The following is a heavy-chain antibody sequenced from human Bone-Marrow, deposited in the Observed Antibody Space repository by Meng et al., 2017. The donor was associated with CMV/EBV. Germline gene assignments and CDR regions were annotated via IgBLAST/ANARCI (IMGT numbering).Heavy chain of an antibody. D-gene: IGHD4-23*01. V-gene: IGHV1-58*01. J-gene: IGHJ6*02. Sequence: SVKVPCKAPGFTITSSAVQWVRQARGQRLEWIGWIVVGSGNTNYAQKFQERVTITRDMSTSTAYMELSSLRSEDTAVYYCAADSPYGGTNSGYYYYGMDVWGQGTTVTVSS. CDR2: IVVGSGNT. CDR3: AADSPYGGTNSGYYYYGMDV. CDR1: GFTITSSA.